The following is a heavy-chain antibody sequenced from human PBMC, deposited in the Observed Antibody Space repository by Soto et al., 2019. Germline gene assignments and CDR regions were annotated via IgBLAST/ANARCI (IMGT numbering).Heavy chain of an antibody. Sequence: GGSLRLSCAASGFTVSSNYMSWVRQAPGKGLEWVSVIYSGGSTYYADSVKGRFTISRDNSKNTLYLQMNSLRAEDTAVYYCARDYPTYYDILTGPRVDGMDVWGQGTTVTVSS. J-gene: IGHJ6*02. CDR1: GFTVSSNY. CDR2: IYSGGST. CDR3: ARDYPTYYDILTGPRVDGMDV. D-gene: IGHD3-9*01. V-gene: IGHV3-66*01.